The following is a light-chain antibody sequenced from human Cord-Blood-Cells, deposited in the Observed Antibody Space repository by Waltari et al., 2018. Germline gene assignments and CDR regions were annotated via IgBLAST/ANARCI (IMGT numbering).Light chain of an antibody. J-gene: IGLJ2*01. CDR2: EVS. V-gene: IGLV2-14*01. CDR1: SSDVGGYNY. CDR3: SSYTSSSTLV. Sequence: QSALTQPASVSGSPGQSITISCPGTSSDVGGYNYVSWYQKHPGKAPKLLIYEVSNRPSGVSNRFSGSTSGNTASLTISGLQAEDEADYYCSSYTSSSTLVFGGGTKLTVL.